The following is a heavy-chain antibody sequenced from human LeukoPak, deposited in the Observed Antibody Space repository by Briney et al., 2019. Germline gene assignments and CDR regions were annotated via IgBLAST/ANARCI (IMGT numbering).Heavy chain of an antibody. CDR2: TYYRSKWYN. V-gene: IGHV6-1*01. D-gene: IGHD3-16*01. CDR1: GDSVSSNSAA. CDR3: ARDAKRLGGFDY. Sequence: SQTLSLTCALSGDSVSSNSAAWHWLRQSPSRGLEWLGRTYYRSKWYNDYAVSVKSRITINPDTSKNQFSLQLNSVTPEDTAVYYCARDAKRLGGFDYWGQGTLVTVSS. J-gene: IGHJ4*02.